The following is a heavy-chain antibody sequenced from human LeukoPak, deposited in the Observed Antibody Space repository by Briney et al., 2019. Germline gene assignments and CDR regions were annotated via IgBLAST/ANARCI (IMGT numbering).Heavy chain of an antibody. CDR1: GGSISPYY. J-gene: IGHJ5*02. D-gene: IGHD1-26*01. Sequence: SETLSLTCTVSGGSISPYYWSWIRQPAGKGLEWIGRIYTSGSTNYNPSLKSRVTISIDRSKNQFSLKLSSVTAADTAVYYCARAVGSSESNWFDPWGQGTLATVSS. CDR2: IYTSGST. V-gene: IGHV4-4*07. CDR3: ARAVGSSESNWFDP.